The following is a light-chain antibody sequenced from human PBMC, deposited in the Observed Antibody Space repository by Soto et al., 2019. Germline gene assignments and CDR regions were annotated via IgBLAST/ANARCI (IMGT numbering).Light chain of an antibody. V-gene: IGLV2-23*02. CDR3: FSYARNSIWV. Sequence: QSVLTQPASVSGSPGQSITLSCSGSRSDIGSYNNVAWYQKHPGKAPRVMIFGVTKRPSGISDRFFGSKSGSTASLSISSLQAEDEADYFCFSYARNSIWVFGGGTKLTVL. CDR1: RSDIGSYNN. CDR2: GVT. J-gene: IGLJ3*02.